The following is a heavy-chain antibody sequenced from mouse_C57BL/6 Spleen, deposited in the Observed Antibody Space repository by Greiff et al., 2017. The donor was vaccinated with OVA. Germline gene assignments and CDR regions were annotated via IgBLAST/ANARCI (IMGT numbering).Heavy chain of an antibody. CDR2: IDPSDSYT. CDR1: GYTFTSYW. J-gene: IGHJ3*01. Sequence: QVQLQQPGAELVMPGASVKLSCKASGYTFTSYWMHWVKQRPGQGLEWIGEIDPSDSYTNYNQKFKGKSTLTVDKSSSTAYMQLSSLTSEDSAVYYCARGEPTYYSNLWFAYWGQGTLVSVSA. D-gene: IGHD2-5*01. CDR3: ARGEPTYYSNLWFAY. V-gene: IGHV1-69*01.